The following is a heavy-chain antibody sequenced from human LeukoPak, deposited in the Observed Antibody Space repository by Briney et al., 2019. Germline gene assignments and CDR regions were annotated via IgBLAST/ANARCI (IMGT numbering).Heavy chain of an antibody. CDR2: ISSSGSTI. D-gene: IGHD6-19*01. Sequence: GGSLRLSCAASGFTFSDYYMSWIRQAPGKGLEWVSYISSSGSTIYYADSVKGRFTISRDNAKNSLYLQMNSLRAEDTAVYYCARAARIGQWLVPFDYWGQGTLVTVSS. CDR3: ARAARIGQWLVPFDY. J-gene: IGHJ4*02. V-gene: IGHV3-11*04. CDR1: GFTFSDYY.